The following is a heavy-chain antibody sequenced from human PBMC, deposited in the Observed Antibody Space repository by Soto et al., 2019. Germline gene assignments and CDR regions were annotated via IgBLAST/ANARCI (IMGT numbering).Heavy chain of an antibody. J-gene: IGHJ6*02. Sequence: EVQLLESGGGLVQPGGSLRLSCAASGFTFSSYAMSWVRQAPGKGLEWVSAISGSGGSTYYADSVKGRFTISRDNCKNTLYLQMNSLRAEDTAVYYCAKDSRISYYYYGMDVCGQGTTVTVSS. V-gene: IGHV3-23*01. CDR1: GFTFSSYA. D-gene: IGHD1-20*01. CDR2: ISGSGGST. CDR3: AKDSRISYYYYGMDV.